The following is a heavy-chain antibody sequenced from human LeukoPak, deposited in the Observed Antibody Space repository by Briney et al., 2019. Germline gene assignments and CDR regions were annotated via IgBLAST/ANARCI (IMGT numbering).Heavy chain of an antibody. Sequence: ETLSLTCAVYGGSFSGYYWSWVRQAPGKGLEWVSAISGSGGSTYYADSVKGRFTISRDNSKNTLYLQMNSLRAEDTAVYYCAKSVQLLWFGESSPGYWGQGTLVTVSS. CDR3: AKSVQLLWFGESSPGY. J-gene: IGHJ4*02. D-gene: IGHD3-10*01. CDR1: GGSFSGYY. V-gene: IGHV3-23*01. CDR2: ISGSGGST.